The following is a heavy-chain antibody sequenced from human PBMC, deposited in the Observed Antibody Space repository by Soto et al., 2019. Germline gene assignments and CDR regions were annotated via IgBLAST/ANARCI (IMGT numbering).Heavy chain of an antibody. V-gene: IGHV3-33*01. CDR3: ARNPTVRTYYYYYMDV. CDR1: GFTFSSYG. Sequence: PGGSLRLSCAASGFTFSSYGMHWVRQAPGKGLEWVAVIWYDGSNKYYADSVKGRFTISRDNSKNSLYLQMNSLRAEDTAVYYCARNPTVRTYYYYYMDVWGKGTTVTVSS. D-gene: IGHD4-4*01. J-gene: IGHJ6*03. CDR2: IWYDGSNK.